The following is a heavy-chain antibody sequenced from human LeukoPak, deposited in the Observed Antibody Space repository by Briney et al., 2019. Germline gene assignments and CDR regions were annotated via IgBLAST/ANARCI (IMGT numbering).Heavy chain of an antibody. V-gene: IGHV3-23*01. CDR1: GFTFSSYA. Sequence: GESLKISCAASGFTFSSYAMSWVRQAPGKGLEWVSAISGSGGSTYYADSVKGRFTISRDNSKNTLYLQMNSLRAEDTAVYYCAKDSKLMYYYDSSGYGWLDYWGQGTLVTVSS. CDR2: ISGSGGST. CDR3: AKDSKLMYYYDSSGYGWLDY. D-gene: IGHD3-22*01. J-gene: IGHJ4*02.